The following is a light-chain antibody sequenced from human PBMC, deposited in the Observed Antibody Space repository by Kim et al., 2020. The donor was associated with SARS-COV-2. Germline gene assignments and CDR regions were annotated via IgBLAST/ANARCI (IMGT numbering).Light chain of an antibody. J-gene: IGLJ3*02. CDR1: SNNVGNQG. CDR3: SAWDRSLSAWV. V-gene: IGLV10-54*04. CDR2: RSN. Sequence: QAGLTQPPSVSKGLRQTATLTCTGNSNNVGNQGAAWLQQHQGHPPKLLFYRSNNRPSGISERFSASRSGNTASLTITGLQSEDEAYYYCSAWDRSLSAWVFGGGTQLTVL.